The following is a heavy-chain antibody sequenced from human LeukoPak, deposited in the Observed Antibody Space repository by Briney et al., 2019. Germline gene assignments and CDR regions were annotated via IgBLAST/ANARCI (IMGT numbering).Heavy chain of an antibody. D-gene: IGHD2-15*01. CDR2: VHLDGRT. V-gene: IGHV4-4*02. CDR1: GGSVISTNW. J-gene: IGHJ6*02. Sequence: PSETLSLTCGVSGGSVISTNWWTWVRQPPGKGLEWIGEVHLDGRTNYNPSLESRLTISVDLSENHVSLKLTSVTAADTAVYYCAREVHSTPAYYYGMDVWGQGTTVTVSS. CDR3: AREVHSTPAYYYGMDV.